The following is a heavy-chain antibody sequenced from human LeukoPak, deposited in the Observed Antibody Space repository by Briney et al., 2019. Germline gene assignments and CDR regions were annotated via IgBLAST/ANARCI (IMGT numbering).Heavy chain of an antibody. V-gene: IGHV1-46*01. D-gene: IGHD5-18*01. CDR1: GYTFTDYY. CDR3: ARGRGYSYAGY. CDR2: INPSGGTT. J-gene: IGHJ4*02. Sequence: ASVKVSCKASGYTFTDYYIHWVRQAPGQGLEWIGIINPSGGTTTYAQKFQGRVTMTRDTSTSTVYMELSSLRSEDTAVYYCARGRGYSYAGYWGQGTLVTVSS.